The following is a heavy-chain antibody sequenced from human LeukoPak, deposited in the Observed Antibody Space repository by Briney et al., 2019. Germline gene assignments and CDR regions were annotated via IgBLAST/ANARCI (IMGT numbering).Heavy chain of an antibody. D-gene: IGHD3-22*01. CDR1: GFTFDDYA. J-gene: IGHJ4*02. V-gene: IGHV3-9*01. CDR2: ISWNSGSI. CDR3: AKGSSGYYYYFDY. Sequence: PGRSLRLSCAASGFTFDDYATHWVRQAPGKGLEWVSGISWNSGSIGYADSVKGRFTISRDNAKNSLYLQMNSLRAEDTALYYCAKGSSGYYYYFDYWGQGTLVTVSS.